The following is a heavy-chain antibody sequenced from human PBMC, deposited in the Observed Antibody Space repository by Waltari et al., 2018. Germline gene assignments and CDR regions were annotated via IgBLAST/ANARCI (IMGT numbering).Heavy chain of an antibody. J-gene: IGHJ5*02. CDR2: ISSSGSTI. CDR1: GFTFSSYE. V-gene: IGHV3-48*03. D-gene: IGHD3-3*01. Sequence: EVQLVESGGGLVQPGGSLRLSCAASGFTFSSYEMNWVRQAPGKGLEWVSYISSSGSTIYYADSVKGRVTISRDNAKNSLYLQMNSLRAEDTAVYYCARERRTSYYDFTGLNWFDPWGQGTLVTVSS. CDR3: ARERRTSYYDFTGLNWFDP.